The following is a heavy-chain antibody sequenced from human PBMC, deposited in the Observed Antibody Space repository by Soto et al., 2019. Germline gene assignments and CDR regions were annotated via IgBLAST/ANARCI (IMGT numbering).Heavy chain of an antibody. D-gene: IGHD4-17*01. CDR2: IYYSGST. Sequence: SETLSLTCTVSGGSISSGDYYWSWIRQPPGKGLEWIGYIYYSGSTYYNPSLKSRVTISVDTSKNQFSLKLSSVTAADTAVYYCARVVYGDYDWYYFDLWGQGTQVTVSS. V-gene: IGHV4-30-4*01. J-gene: IGHJ4*02. CDR3: ARVVYGDYDWYYFDL. CDR1: GGSISSGDYY.